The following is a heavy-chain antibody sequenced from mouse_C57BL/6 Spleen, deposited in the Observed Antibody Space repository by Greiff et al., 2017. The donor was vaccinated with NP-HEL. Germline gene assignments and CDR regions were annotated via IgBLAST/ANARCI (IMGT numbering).Heavy chain of an antibody. CDR3: ARDDTTVVATHWYFDV. V-gene: IGHV5-4*01. D-gene: IGHD1-1*01. CDR1: GFTFSSYA. CDR2: ISDGGSYT. Sequence: EVQRVESGGGLVKPGGSLKLSCAASGFTFSSYAMSWVRQTPEKRLEWVATISDGGSYTYYPDNVKGRFTISRDNAKNNLYLQMSHLKSEDTAMYYCARDDTTVVATHWYFDVWGTGTTVTVSS. J-gene: IGHJ1*03.